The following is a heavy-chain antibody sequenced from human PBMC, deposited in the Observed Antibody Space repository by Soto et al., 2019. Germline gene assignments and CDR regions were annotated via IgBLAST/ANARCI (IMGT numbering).Heavy chain of an antibody. V-gene: IGHV3-23*01. Sequence: EVQLLESGGGFVQPGGSLRLSCAVSGFTFISHAMSWVRQSPWKGLECVSSITGSGDSTYYADSVKGRFTISRDKSKSTLYLQMNSLRAEDTAVYYCAKDLQLSGWLSAQTFDYWGKGTQVTVSS. CDR3: AKDLQLSGWLSAQTFDY. CDR2: ITGSGDST. CDR1: GFTFISHA. D-gene: IGHD6-19*01. J-gene: IGHJ4*02.